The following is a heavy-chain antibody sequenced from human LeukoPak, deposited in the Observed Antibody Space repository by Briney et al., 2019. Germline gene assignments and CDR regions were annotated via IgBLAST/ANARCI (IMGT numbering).Heavy chain of an antibody. V-gene: IGHV3-23*01. D-gene: IGHD6-19*01. CDR3: APAVAGPGRLRFDY. J-gene: IGHJ4*02. CDR2: ISGSGGSN. CDR1: GFTFSDYY. Sequence: GGSLRLSCAASGFTFSDYYMSWIRQAPGKGLEWVSAISGSGGSNYYADSVKGRFTLSRGNAKNTLYLQMNSLRAEDTAVYYYAPAVAGPGRLRFDYWGQGTLVTVSS.